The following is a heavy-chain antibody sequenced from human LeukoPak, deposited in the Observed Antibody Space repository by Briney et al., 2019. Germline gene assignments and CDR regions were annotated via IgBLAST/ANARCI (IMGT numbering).Heavy chain of an antibody. V-gene: IGHV1-18*01. CDR2: ISAYNGNT. CDR1: GYTFTSYG. D-gene: IGHD2-2*01. Sequence: ASVKVSCKASGYTFTSYGISWVRQAPGQGLEWMGWISAYNGNTNYAQKLQGRVTMTTDTSTSTAYMEQRSLRSDDTAVYYCATVVPAARGWYYGMDVWGQGTTVTVSS. CDR3: ATVVPAARGWYYGMDV. J-gene: IGHJ6*02.